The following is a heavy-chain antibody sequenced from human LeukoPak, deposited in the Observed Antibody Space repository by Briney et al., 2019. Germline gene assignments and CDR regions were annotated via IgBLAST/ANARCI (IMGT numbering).Heavy chain of an antibody. J-gene: IGHJ3*01. CDR2: ISTHGGGT. D-gene: IGHD5-12*01. V-gene: IGHV3-64D*09. CDR3: VKDLKVATIV. CDR1: GFTFSSSA. Sequence: PGGSLRPSCSASGFTFSSSAMYWVRQAPRKGLEYVSTISTHGGGTYYADSVKGRFTVSRDNSKNTLYLQMSSLRAEDTAVYYCVKDLKVATIVWGQGTMVTVSS.